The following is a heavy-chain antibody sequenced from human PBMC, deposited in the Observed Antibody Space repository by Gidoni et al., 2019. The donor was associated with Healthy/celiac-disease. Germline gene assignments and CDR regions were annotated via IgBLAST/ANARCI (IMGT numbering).Heavy chain of an antibody. V-gene: IGHV1-2*06. CDR3: ARGDYRFRELSPNWFDP. CDR1: GYTFTGYY. Sequence: QVQLVQSGAEVKKPGASVKVSCKASGYTFTGYYMHWVRQAPGQGLEWMGRINPNSGGTNYAQKFQGRVTMTRDTSISTAYMELSRLRSDDTAVYYCARGDYRFRELSPNWFDPWGQGTLVTVSS. D-gene: IGHD3-10*01. J-gene: IGHJ5*02. CDR2: INPNSGGT.